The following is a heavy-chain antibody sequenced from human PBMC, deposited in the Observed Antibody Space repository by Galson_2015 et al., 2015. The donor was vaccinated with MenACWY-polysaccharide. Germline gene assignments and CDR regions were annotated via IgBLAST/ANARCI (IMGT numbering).Heavy chain of an antibody. D-gene: IGHD2/OR15-2a*01. CDR2: ITDGAYST. CDR1: GFTFSSYA. Sequence: SLRLSCAASGFTFSSYAMTWVRQAPGKGLEWVSSITDGAYSTYYADSVKGRFTISRDNSKNTLYLQMNSLRAEDTAGYYCAKNSTRSYTFDYYGMDAWGQGTTVTVSS. V-gene: IGHV3-23*01. J-gene: IGHJ6*02. CDR3: AKNSTRSYTFDYYGMDA.